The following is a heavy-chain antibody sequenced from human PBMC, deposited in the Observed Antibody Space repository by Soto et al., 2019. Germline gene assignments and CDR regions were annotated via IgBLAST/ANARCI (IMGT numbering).Heavy chain of an antibody. Sequence: SLTCSVSGAALNSGNYYWSWIRQVPGKGLEWIGHIYVTGAVDYNPSLRDRITISQDTSERQFSLNLGLVTAADTAVYYCARLRIATNNYKWFDPWGQGTLVTVSS. J-gene: IGHJ5*02. D-gene: IGHD2-21*01. CDR2: IYVTGAV. V-gene: IGHV4-31*03. CDR3: ARLRIATNNYKWFDP. CDR1: GAALNSGNYY.